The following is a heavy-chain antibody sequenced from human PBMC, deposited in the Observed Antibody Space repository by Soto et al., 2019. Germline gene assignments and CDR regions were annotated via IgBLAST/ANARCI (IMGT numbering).Heavy chain of an antibody. CDR1: GFTFVNYA. D-gene: IGHD1-26*01. J-gene: IGHJ4*02. Sequence: EVQLLESGGGLVQPGGSLRLSCAASGFTFVNYAMNWVRQAPGKGLEWVATLSGSGTSTYYADSVKGRFTISRDNSRNTLYLQMNSLRAEDTAVYYCAEGTSNGSSLTPFDYWGQGPLVPVSS. CDR3: AEGTSNGSSLTPFDY. V-gene: IGHV3-23*01. CDR2: LSGSGTST.